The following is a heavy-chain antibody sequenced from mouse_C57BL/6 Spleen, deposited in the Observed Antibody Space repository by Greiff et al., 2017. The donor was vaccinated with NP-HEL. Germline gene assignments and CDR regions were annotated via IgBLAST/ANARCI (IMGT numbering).Heavy chain of an antibody. CDR3: AREDYYGSSYFYAMDY. V-gene: IGHV1-63*01. Sequence: QVQLKESGAELVRPGTSVKMSCKASGYTFTNYWIGWAKQRPGHGLEWIGDIYPGGGYTNYNEKFKGKATLTADKSSSTAYMQFSSLTSEDSAIYYCAREDYYGSSYFYAMDYWGQGTSVTVSS. J-gene: IGHJ4*01. CDR1: GYTFTNYW. D-gene: IGHD1-1*01. CDR2: IYPGGGYT.